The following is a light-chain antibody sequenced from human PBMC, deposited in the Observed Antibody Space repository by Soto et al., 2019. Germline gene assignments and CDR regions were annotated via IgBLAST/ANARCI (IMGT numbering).Light chain of an antibody. CDR2: EVS. V-gene: IGLV2-14*03. J-gene: IGLJ3*02. CDR3: SSYAPSIGV. Sequence: QSVLTQPASVSGSPGQSITISCTGSSSDIGGYNYVSWYQQYPGKAPKLLIYEVSNRPSGVSNRFSGSKSGNTASLTISGLQAEDEADYYCSSYAPSIGVFGGGTKLTVL. CDR1: SSDIGGYNY.